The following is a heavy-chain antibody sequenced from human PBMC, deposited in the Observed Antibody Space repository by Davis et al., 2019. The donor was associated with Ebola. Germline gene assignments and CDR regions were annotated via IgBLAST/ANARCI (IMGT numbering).Heavy chain of an antibody. CDR2: IYYTGST. CDR3: ARGHFLVVTTFDY. V-gene: IGHV4-39*01. J-gene: IGHJ4*02. Sequence: SETLSLTCTVSGGSIRSSSYYWGWIRQPPGKGLEWIGSIYYTGSTYFNPSLKSRVIVSVDTSKNQFSLKLSSVTAADTAVYYCARGHFLVVTTFDYWGQGTLVTVSS. CDR1: GGSIRSSSYY. D-gene: IGHD2-21*02.